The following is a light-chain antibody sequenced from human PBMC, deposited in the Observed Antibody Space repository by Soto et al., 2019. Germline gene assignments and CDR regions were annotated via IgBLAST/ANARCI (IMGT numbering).Light chain of an antibody. Sequence: IVMTQSPDFLAVSLGERATINCKSSRNLLYSSNNKNYFAWYQQKPGQPPKLLIYWASTRESGVPDRFSGSGSVTDFTLTISSLQAEDVAVYYCQQYYTTPRTFGQGTKLEI. CDR3: QQYYTTPRT. J-gene: IGKJ2*01. CDR2: WAS. V-gene: IGKV4-1*01. CDR1: RNLLYSSNNKNY.